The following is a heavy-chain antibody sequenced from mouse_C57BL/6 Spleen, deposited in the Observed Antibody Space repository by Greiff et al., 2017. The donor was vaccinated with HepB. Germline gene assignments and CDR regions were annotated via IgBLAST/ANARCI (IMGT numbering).Heavy chain of an antibody. V-gene: IGHV1-66*01. CDR2: IYPGSGNT. CDR1: GYSFTSYY. D-gene: IGHD1-2*01. J-gene: IGHJ4*01. CDR3: ARLGTARAMDY. Sequence: QVHVKQSGPELVKPGASVKISCKASGYSFTSYYIHWVKQRPGQGLEWIGWIYPGSGNTKYNEKFKGKATLTADTSSSTAYMQLSSLTSEDSAVYYCARLGTARAMDYWGQGTSVTVSS.